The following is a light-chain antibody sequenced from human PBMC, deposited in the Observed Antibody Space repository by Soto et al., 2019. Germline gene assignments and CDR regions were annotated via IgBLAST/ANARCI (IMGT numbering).Light chain of an antibody. Sequence: DIHMTQSPSTLSASVGDRVTITCRAGQSISSWLAWYQQKPGKAPKLLSYDASSLESGVPSRFSGSGSGTEFTLTISSLQPDDFATYYCQQYNSYSLTFGGGTKVDIK. J-gene: IGKJ4*01. CDR2: DAS. CDR1: QSISSW. V-gene: IGKV1-5*01. CDR3: QQYNSYSLT.